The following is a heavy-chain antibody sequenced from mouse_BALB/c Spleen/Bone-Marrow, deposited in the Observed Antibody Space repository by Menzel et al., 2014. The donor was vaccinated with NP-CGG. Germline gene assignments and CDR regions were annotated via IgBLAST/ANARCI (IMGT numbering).Heavy chain of an antibody. CDR2: ISYSGST. CDR1: GDSITSGY. CDR3: ARWGGYGNYDAMDY. J-gene: IGHJ4*01. D-gene: IGHD2-10*02. V-gene: IGHV3-8*02. Sequence: DVKLVESGPSLVKPSQTLSLTCSVTGDSITSGYWNWIRKFPGNKLEYMGYISYSGSTYYNPSLKSRISITRDTSKNXYYLQLNSVTTEDTATYYCARWGGYGNYDAMDYWGQGTSVTVSS.